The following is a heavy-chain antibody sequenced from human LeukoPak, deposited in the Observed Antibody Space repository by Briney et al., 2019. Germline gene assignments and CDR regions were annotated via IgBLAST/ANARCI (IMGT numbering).Heavy chain of an antibody. V-gene: IGHV3-7*01. CDR2: IKEDGSEK. Sequence: GGSLRLSCAASKFTFSNCWMTWVRQAPGKGLEWVAYIKEDGSEKNYMDSVKGRFTISRDNAKNSLYLQMNSLRAEDTAVYYCARSGSSYDGSQSWFDYWGQGTLVIVSS. CDR3: ARSGSSYDGSQSWFDY. D-gene: IGHD3-22*01. CDR1: KFTFSNCW. J-gene: IGHJ4*02.